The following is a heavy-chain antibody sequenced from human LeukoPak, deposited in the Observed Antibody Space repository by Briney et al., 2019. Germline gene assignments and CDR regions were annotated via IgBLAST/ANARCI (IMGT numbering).Heavy chain of an antibody. Sequence: SETLSLTCTVSGGSISSYYWSWIRQPPGKGLEWIGYIYYSGSTNYNPSLKSRVTISVDTSKNQFSLKLSSVTAADTAVYYCARGPAVAGRYYYYYMDVWGKGTTVTVSS. V-gene: IGHV4-59*01. J-gene: IGHJ6*03. CDR2: IYYSGST. D-gene: IGHD6-19*01. CDR1: GGSISSYY. CDR3: ARGPAVAGRYYYYYMDV.